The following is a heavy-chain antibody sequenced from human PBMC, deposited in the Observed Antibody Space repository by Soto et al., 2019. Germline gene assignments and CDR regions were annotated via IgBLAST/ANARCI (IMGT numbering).Heavy chain of an antibody. CDR2: IIPIFGTA. Sequence: QVQLVQSGAEVKKPGSSVKVSCKASGGTFSSYAISWVRQAPGQGLEWMGGIIPIFGTANYAQKFQGRVTITADESTSTAYMELSSLRSEDTAVYYCARSPTPYYYDSSGYYWYLDLWGRGTLVTVSS. CDR3: ARSPTPYYYDSSGYYWYLDL. V-gene: IGHV1-69*01. J-gene: IGHJ2*01. CDR1: GGTFSSYA. D-gene: IGHD3-22*01.